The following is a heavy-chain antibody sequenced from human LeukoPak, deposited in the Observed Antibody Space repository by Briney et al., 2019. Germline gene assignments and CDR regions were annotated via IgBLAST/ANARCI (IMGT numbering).Heavy chain of an antibody. Sequence: PSDTQTLTCTVSGRSISRYYWSWIRQPPGKGLEWIGYIYYNGSTNYNPSIKSPVTISVDTSKNQFSLKLSSVTAADTAVYYCARSYCSGGSCYWGPFDYWGQGTLVTVSS. CDR3: ARSYCSGGSCYWGPFDY. J-gene: IGHJ4*02. V-gene: IGHV4-59*07. CDR2: IYYNGST. CDR1: GRSISRYY. D-gene: IGHD2-15*01.